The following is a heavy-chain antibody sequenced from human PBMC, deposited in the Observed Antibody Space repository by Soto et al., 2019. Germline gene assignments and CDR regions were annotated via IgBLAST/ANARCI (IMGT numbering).Heavy chain of an antibody. D-gene: IGHD7-27*01. CDR2: TYYRSKWYN. Sequence: TCAISGDSVSSNNPTWNWIRQSPSRGLEWLGRTYYRSKWYNDYAVSVKNRITINPDTSKNQFSLQLNSVTPEDTAVYYCARGAWGSMDSWGQGTLVTVSS. V-gene: IGHV6-1*01. CDR1: GDSVSSNNPT. CDR3: ARGAWGSMDS. J-gene: IGHJ4*02.